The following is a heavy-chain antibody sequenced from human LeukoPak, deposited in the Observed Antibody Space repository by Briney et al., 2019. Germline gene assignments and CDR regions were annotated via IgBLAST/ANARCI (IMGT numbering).Heavy chain of an antibody. J-gene: IGHJ6*03. CDR3: ARAVTVVTLHYYYYYMDV. Sequence: SETLSLTCTVSGGSISSYYWSWIRQPPGQGLEWIGYIYYSGSTTYNPSLKSRVTISVDTSKNQCSVKLSSVTAADTAVYYCARAVTVVTLHYYYYYMDVWGKGTTVTVSS. CDR1: GGSISSYY. D-gene: IGHD4-23*01. CDR2: IYYSGST. V-gene: IGHV4-59*01.